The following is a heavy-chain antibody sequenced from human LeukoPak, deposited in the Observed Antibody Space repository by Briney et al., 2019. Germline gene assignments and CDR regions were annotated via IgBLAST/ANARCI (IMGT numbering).Heavy chain of an antibody. CDR3: ARAGPGGYENWGEGFDP. CDR1: GGTFSSYA. J-gene: IGHJ5*02. V-gene: IGHV1-69*13. D-gene: IGHD5-12*01. Sequence: ASVKVSCKASGGTFSSYAISWVRQAPGQGLERMGGIIPIFGTANYAQKFQGRVTITADESTSTAYMELSSLRSEDTAVYYCARAGPGGYENWGEGFDPWGQGTLVTVSS. CDR2: IIPIFGTA.